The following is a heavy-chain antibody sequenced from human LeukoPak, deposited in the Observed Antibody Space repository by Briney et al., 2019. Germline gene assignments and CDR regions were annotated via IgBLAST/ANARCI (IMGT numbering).Heavy chain of an antibody. J-gene: IGHJ4*02. CDR1: GYSFINYW. CDR2: IYPADSDT. V-gene: IGHV5-51*01. Sequence: GESLKISCKGSGYSFINYWIGWVRQMPGKGLEWMGIIYPADSDTSYSPSFQGQVTISADNSIAAAYLRWRSLRASDTAMYYCVRLPTRGPRHSGLYISDYWGQGTLVTVSS. CDR3: VRLPTRGPRHSGLYISDY. D-gene: IGHD3-16*02.